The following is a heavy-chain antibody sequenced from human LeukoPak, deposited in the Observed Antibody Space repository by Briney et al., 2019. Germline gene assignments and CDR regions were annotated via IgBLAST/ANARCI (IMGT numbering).Heavy chain of an antibody. V-gene: IGHV4-59*01. D-gene: IGHD5-18*01. CDR2: IYYSGST. Sequence: EWIGYIYYSGSTNYNPSLKSRVTISVDTSKNQFSLKLSSVTAADTAVYYCARDSGYGYGYWGQGTLVTVSS. CDR3: ARDSGYGYGY. J-gene: IGHJ4*02.